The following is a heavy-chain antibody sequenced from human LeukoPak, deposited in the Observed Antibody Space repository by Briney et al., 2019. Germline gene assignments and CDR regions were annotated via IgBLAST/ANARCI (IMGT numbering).Heavy chain of an antibody. V-gene: IGHV3-48*01. Sequence: GGSLRLSCEASGFTFSSHSMTWVRQAPGKTLEWISYIGHTGSPAHYADSVRGRFTISRDNAKNSLYLQMNSLTAEDTAVYYCARDQRPYCGGECYCAIDLWGRGTLVTVSS. CDR1: GFTFSSHS. D-gene: IGHD2-21*01. CDR2: IGHTGSPA. J-gene: IGHJ3*01. CDR3: ARDQRPYCGGECYCAIDL.